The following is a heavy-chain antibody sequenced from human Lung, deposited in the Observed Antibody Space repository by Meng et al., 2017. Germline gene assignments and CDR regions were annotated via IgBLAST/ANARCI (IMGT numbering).Heavy chain of an antibody. V-gene: IGHV1-46*01. D-gene: IGHD3-22*01. Sequence: QVQLMQSGAEVKKPGVSLKLSCETSGFTFTTYFLHWLRQAPGQGLQWMGLLNPNGDVTTYSPRFQGRITLTGDTSTSTLYMELSSLTSDDTAVYYCAREMPMTCYFDQWGQGTLVTVSS. CDR1: GFTFTTYF. CDR2: LNPNGDVT. J-gene: IGHJ4*03. CDR3: AREMPMTCYFDQ.